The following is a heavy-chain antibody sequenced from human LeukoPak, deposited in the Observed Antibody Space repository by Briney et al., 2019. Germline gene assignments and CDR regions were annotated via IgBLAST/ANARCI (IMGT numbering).Heavy chain of an antibody. Sequence: TGGSLRLSCAASGFTFSSYSMNWVRQAPGKGLEWVSSISSSSSYIYYADSVKGRFTISRDNAKNSLYLQMNSLRAEDTAVYYCAREVPAAKPPDSDYADYWGQGTLVTVSS. CDR2: ISSSSSYI. CDR1: GFTFSSYS. V-gene: IGHV3-21*01. D-gene: IGHD2-2*01. CDR3: AREVPAAKPPDSDYADY. J-gene: IGHJ4*02.